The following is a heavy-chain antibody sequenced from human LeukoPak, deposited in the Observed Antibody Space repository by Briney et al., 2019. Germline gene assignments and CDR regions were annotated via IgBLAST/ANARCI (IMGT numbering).Heavy chain of an antibody. CDR1: GGAISSGDYF. CDR2: TYHRRSP. D-gene: IGHD2-2*01. Sequence: SETLSLTCTVSGGAISSGDYFWSWLRQPPGKAREGIAYTYHRRSPFYKSSIKSRVTTSVDTSTNHFSLKLRSMTAADTAVYYCARLVCTSANCYAPSHLDYWGQGTLVTVSS. CDR3: ARLVCTSANCYAPSHLDY. V-gene: IGHV4-30-4*08. J-gene: IGHJ4*02.